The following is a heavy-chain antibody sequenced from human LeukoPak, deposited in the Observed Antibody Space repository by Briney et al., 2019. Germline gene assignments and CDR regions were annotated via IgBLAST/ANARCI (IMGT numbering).Heavy chain of an antibody. CDR2: ISFDGSNK. V-gene: IGHV3-30*18. CDR3: AKDREPEVYDPGYRFWNYVMDV. CDR1: GFTFSSYG. J-gene: IGHJ6*02. Sequence: GGSPRLSCAASGFTFSSYGMHWVRQAPGQGLEWVAVISFDGSNKHYADSVKGRFTISRDNSRNTLYLQMHSLRAEDTAVYYCAKDREPEVYDPGYRFWNYVMDVWGQGTTVTVSS. D-gene: IGHD3-10*02.